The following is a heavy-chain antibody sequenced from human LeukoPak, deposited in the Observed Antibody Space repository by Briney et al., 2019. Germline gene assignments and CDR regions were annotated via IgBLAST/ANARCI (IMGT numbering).Heavy chain of an antibody. J-gene: IGHJ5*02. CDR1: GFTFSSYG. CDR3: VRDLTVTTHGWFDP. V-gene: IGHV3-33*01. Sequence: GGSLRLSCAASGFTFSSYGMHWVRQAPGKGLEWVAVIWYDGSNKYYADSVKGRFTISRDNSKNTLYLQMNSLRAEDTAVYYCVRDLTVTTHGWFDPWGQGTLVTVSS. CDR2: IWYDGSNK. D-gene: IGHD4-17*01.